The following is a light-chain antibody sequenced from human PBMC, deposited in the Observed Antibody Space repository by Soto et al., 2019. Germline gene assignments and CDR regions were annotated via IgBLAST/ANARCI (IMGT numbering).Light chain of an antibody. J-gene: IGKJ1*01. Sequence: DIQMTQSPSTLSASVGDRVSITCRASQSISRQLAWYQQKPGKAPNLLIYQASNLDTGVPSRFTGSGSGTACTLTISTLQPAGLATDDCLHYHSYWTSGNGTKV. CDR3: LHYHSYWT. V-gene: IGKV1-5*03. CDR1: QSISRQ. CDR2: QAS.